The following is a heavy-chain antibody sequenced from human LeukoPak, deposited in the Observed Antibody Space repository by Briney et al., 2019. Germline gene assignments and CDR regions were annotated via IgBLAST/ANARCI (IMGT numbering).Heavy chain of an antibody. J-gene: IGHJ4*02. CDR2: VYRSGST. CDR1: GGSINDDNW. Sequence: SGTLSLTCGVSGGSINDDNWWSWVRQPPGKGLEWIGEVYRSGSTNCNPSLKSRVTISVDKSRNQFSLMLTSVTAADTAVYYCVRNGYYSADYWGQGTLVTVSS. CDR3: VRNGYYSADY. V-gene: IGHV4-4*02. D-gene: IGHD4-17*01.